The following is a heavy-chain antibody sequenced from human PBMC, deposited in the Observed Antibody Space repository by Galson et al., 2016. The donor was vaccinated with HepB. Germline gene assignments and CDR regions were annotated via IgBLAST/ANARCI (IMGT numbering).Heavy chain of an antibody. CDR1: GFTFSSYS. Sequence: SLRLSCAASGFTFSSYSMNWVRQAPGKGLVWVSYISSSSSTIYYADSVKGRFTISRDNAKNSLYLQMNSLRDEDTAVYYCARRGIYFSSTGCYADYWGQGTLVTVSS. J-gene: IGHJ4*02. V-gene: IGHV3-48*02. CDR2: ISSSSSTI. CDR3: ARRGIYFSSTGCYADY. D-gene: IGHD2-2*01.